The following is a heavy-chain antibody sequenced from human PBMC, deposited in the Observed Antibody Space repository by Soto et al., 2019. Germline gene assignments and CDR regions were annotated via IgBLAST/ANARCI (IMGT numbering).Heavy chain of an antibody. Sequence: QVQLQESGPGLVKPSQTLSLTCTVSGGSLSSGAYYWSWLRQPPGKGLEWIGYIYYSGSTYYNPSLKSRVTIAVDTSKNQFSLKLSSVTAAETAVYYCAVVETAMVDYWGQGTLVTVSS. J-gene: IGHJ4*02. D-gene: IGHD5-18*01. V-gene: IGHV4-30-4*01. CDR2: IYYSGST. CDR3: AVVETAMVDY. CDR1: GGSLSSGAYY.